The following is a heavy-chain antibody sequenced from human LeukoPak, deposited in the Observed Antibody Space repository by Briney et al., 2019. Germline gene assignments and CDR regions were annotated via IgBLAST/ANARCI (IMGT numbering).Heavy chain of an antibody. CDR3: ARDQYGDYALDY. CDR2: ISSISYI. D-gene: IGHD4-17*01. Sequence: GGSLRLSCAASGFTFSSYSMNWVRQAPGKGLEWVSSISSISYIYYADSVKGRFTISRDTAKNSLYFQMNSLRAEDTAVYYCARDQYGDYALDYWGQGTLVTVSS. CDR1: GFTFSSYS. V-gene: IGHV3-21*01. J-gene: IGHJ4*02.